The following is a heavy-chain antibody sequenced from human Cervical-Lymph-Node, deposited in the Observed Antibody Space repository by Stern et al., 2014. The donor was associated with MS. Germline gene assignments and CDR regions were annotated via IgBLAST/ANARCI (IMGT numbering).Heavy chain of an antibody. Sequence: VQLVESGSEAKKPGSSLKVSCKVSGGTFSSDKISWVRQAPGQVLEWMAVIIPIFGTADYAQRFQDRVTIIADESTSEVHMELSSLRSEDTGVYYCARLGSGYDSSYLDFWGQGTLVTVSS. J-gene: IGHJ4*02. V-gene: IGHV1-69*01. CDR3: ARLGSGYDSSYLDF. D-gene: IGHD5-12*01. CDR2: IIPIFGTA. CDR1: GGTFSSDK.